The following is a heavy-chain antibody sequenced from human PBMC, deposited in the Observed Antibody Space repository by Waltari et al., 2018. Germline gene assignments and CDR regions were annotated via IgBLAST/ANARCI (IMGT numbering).Heavy chain of an antibody. J-gene: IGHJ5*02. CDR2: MNPNSGNT. Sequence: QVQLVQSGAEVKKPGASVKVSCKASGYIFTSYDINWVRQATGQGLEWMGWMNPNSGNTGYAQKCQGRVTMTRNTYISTAYMELSSLRSEDTAVYYCMTYYYGSGSYRGDPWGQGTLVTVSS. CDR3: MTYYYGSGSYRGDP. CDR1: GYIFTSYD. D-gene: IGHD3-10*01. V-gene: IGHV1-8*01.